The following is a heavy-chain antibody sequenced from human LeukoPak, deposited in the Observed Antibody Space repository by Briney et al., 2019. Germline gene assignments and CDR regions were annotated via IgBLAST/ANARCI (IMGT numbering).Heavy chain of an antibody. V-gene: IGHV3-30*04. D-gene: IGHD3-10*01. J-gene: IGHJ4*02. Sequence: PGGSLRLSCAASGFTFSSYPMHWVRQAPGKGLEWVAVIGYDGVNKFYTDSVKGRFTISRDDSKNTLYLQMDSLRAEDTAVYYCARDFIRGAPDYLDRWGQGTLVTVSS. CDR3: ARDFIRGAPDYLDR. CDR2: IGYDGVNK. CDR1: GFTFSSYP.